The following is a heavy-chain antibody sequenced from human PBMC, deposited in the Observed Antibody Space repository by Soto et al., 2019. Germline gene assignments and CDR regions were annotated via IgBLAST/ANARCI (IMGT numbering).Heavy chain of an antibody. CDR2: INGGNGNT. CDR1: GNTVPNYA. J-gene: IGHJ4*02. CDR3: GRDEYGFNGSHYIDSFNY. V-gene: IGHV1-3*01. Sequence: RASVKVSCKASGNTVPNYAIHWVRQAPGERLEWMGWINGGNGNTYYSEHFQGRVTFTRDTSACTVYMQLSSLTSEDTDVYYCGRDEYGFNGSHYIDSFNYWRQVALVAV. D-gene: IGHD1-26*01.